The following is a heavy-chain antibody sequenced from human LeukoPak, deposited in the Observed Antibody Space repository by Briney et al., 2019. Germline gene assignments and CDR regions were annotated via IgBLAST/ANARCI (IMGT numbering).Heavy chain of an antibody. CDR2: ISWNSGSL. J-gene: IGHJ4*02. CDR3: AKGLKNSGTAAFDY. CDR1: GFTFDDYA. V-gene: IGHV3-9*01. D-gene: IGHD3-10*01. Sequence: GGSLRLSCAASGFTFDDYAIFWVRQAPGKGLEWVSGISWNSGSLGYADSVKGRFTISRDNAKKTLYLQMNSLRAEDTALYYCAKGLKNSGTAAFDYWGQGTLVTVFS.